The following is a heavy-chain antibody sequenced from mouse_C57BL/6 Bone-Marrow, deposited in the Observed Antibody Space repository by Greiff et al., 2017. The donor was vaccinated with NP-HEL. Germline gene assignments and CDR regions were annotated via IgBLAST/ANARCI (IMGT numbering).Heavy chain of an antibody. CDR1: GFTFTDYN. CDR3: ALTGTPYWYFDV. Sequence: VQLQQSGPELVKPGASVKMSCKASGFTFTDYNMYWVKQSHGKSLEWIGYINPNNGGTSYNQKFKGKSTLTVNKSSSTAYMELRSLTSEDYAVYCCALTGTPYWYFDVWGTGTTVTVSS. V-gene: IGHV1-22*01. D-gene: IGHD4-1*01. CDR2: INPNNGGT. J-gene: IGHJ1*03.